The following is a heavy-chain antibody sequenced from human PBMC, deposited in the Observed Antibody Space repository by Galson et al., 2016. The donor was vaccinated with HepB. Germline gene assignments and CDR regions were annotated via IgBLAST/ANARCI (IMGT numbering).Heavy chain of an antibody. CDR2: IKQDGSEK. CDR1: GFTFSSYW. V-gene: IGHV3-7*01. D-gene: IGHD1-26*01. J-gene: IGHJ5*02. CDR3: ARPAPYSGNYGSGLFDP. Sequence: SLRLSCAASGFTFSSYWMNCVRQAPGKGLEWVANIKQDGSEKYYVDSVKGRFTISRDNAKNMLYLQMNSLRAEDTAVYYCARPAPYSGNYGSGLFDPWGQGTLVTVSS.